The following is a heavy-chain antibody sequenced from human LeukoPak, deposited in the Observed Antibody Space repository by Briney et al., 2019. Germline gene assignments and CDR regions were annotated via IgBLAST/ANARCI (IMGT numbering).Heavy chain of an antibody. Sequence: GGSLRLPCAASGFIFDNYGMTWVRQAPGKGLEWVSGTNWNGGSTGYADSVKGRFIISRDNAKNCLYLQMNSLRAEETALYHCSRVHSAGGYSGTDYWGQGTLVTVSS. D-gene: IGHD1-26*01. V-gene: IGHV3-20*01. CDR3: SRVHSAGGYSGTDY. CDR1: GFIFDNYG. CDR2: TNWNGGST. J-gene: IGHJ4*02.